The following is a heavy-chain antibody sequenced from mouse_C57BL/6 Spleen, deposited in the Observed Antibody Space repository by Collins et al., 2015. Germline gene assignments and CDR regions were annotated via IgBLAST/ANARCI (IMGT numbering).Heavy chain of an antibody. D-gene: IGHD1-1*01. Sequence: QVQLQQPGAELVKPGASVKMSCKASGYTFTSYWITWVKQRPGQGLEWIGDIYPGSGSTNYNEKFKSKATLTVDTSSSTAYMELRSLTSEDSAVYYCARDYYGSSWYFDVWGTGTTVTVSS. CDR1: GYTFTSYW. J-gene: IGHJ1*03. CDR2: IYPGSGST. V-gene: IGHV1-55*01. CDR3: ARDYYGSSWYFDV.